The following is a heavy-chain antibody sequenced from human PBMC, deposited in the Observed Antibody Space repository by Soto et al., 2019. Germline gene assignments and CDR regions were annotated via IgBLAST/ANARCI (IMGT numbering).Heavy chain of an antibody. J-gene: IGHJ2*01. CDR3: ARSAIATHWFFDL. Sequence: LSLTCSVSGGPISSSSYYWGWIRQAPGKGLEWLATIYYTGYTYHNPSLKCHVTISVDTSKDQFSLELTSVTAADTALYYCARSAIATHWFFDLWGRGTLVTVSS. D-gene: IGHD5-18*01. CDR1: GGPISSSSYY. CDR2: IYYTGYT. V-gene: IGHV4-39*01.